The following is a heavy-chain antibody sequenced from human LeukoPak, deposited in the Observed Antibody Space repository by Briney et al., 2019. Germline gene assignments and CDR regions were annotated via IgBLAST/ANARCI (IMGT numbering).Heavy chain of an antibody. V-gene: IGHV1-2*02. J-gene: IGHJ3*02. Sequence: ASVKVSCKASGYTFTGYYIYWVRQAPGQGLEWMGWINPNSGGTNYAQKFQGRVALTRDTSITTSYMELSGLRSDDTAVYYCAKVQYLTLDAFDIWGRGTMVTVS. CDR1: GYTFTGYY. CDR3: AKVQYLTLDAFDI. CDR2: INPNSGGT. D-gene: IGHD2-21*02.